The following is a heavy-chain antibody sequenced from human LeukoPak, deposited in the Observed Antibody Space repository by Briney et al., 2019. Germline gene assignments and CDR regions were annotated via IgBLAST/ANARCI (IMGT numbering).Heavy chain of an antibody. CDR1: GFTFDDCA. Sequence: GRSLRLSCAASGFTFDDCAMHWVRQAPGKGLEWVSSISWNSGSIGYADSVKGRFTISRDNAKNSLYLQMNSLRAEDTAVYYCAKFPYSSHPGRLSRYYFDYWGQGTLVTVSS. J-gene: IGHJ4*02. D-gene: IGHD6-13*01. CDR3: AKFPYSSHPGRLSRYYFDY. CDR2: ISWNSGSI. V-gene: IGHV3-9*01.